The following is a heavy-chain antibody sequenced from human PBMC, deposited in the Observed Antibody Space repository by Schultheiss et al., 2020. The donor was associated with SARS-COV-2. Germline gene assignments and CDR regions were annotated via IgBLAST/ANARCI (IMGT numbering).Heavy chain of an antibody. J-gene: IGHJ6*02. CDR2: ISASGTTK. Sequence: GGSLRLSCAASGFTFSSFEMNWVRQAPGKGLEWISYISASGTTKDYADSVKGRFTISRDNAKNSLYLQMNSLRAEDTAVYYCARDRSGWDYGMDVWGQGTTVTVSS. CDR1: GFTFSSFE. D-gene: IGHD3-3*01. CDR3: ARDRSGWDYGMDV. V-gene: IGHV3-48*03.